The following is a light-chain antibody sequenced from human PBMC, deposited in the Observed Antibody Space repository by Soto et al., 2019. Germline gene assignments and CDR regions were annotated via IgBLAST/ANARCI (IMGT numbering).Light chain of an antibody. CDR1: QTVRNN. J-gene: IGKJ5*01. CDR3: QQYNNWPPIT. V-gene: IGKV3-15*01. Sequence: EFVLTQSPGTLSLSPGERATLSCRASQTVRNNYLAWYQQKPGQAPRLLIYDASTRASGTPARFSGSGSGTEFTLTISSLQSEDFAVYYCQQYNNWPPITFGQGTRLEIK. CDR2: DAS.